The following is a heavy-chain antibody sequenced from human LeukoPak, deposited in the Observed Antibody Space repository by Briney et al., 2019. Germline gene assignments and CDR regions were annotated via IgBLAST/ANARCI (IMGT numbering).Heavy chain of an antibody. CDR2: ISASGGST. CDR1: GFTFGSYA. V-gene: IGHV3-23*01. D-gene: IGHD2-15*01. J-gene: IGHJ4*02. CDR3: AKEDVGSGFDY. Sequence: GSLRLSCAASGFTFGSYAMSWVRQARGKGLGWVSAISASGGSTYYADSVKGRFTISRDNSKNTLYLQMNSLRAEDTAVYYCAKEDVGSGFDYWGQGTLVTVPS.